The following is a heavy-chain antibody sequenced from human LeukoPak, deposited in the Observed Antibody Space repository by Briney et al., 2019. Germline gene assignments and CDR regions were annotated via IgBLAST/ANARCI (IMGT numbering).Heavy chain of an antibody. J-gene: IGHJ5*02. CDR2: INPNSGGT. Sequence: GASVKVSCKASGYTFTGYYMHWVRQAPGQGLEWMGWINPNSGGTNYAQKFQGRVTMTRDTSISTAYMELSRLRSDDTAVYYCARSIVGATRERNWFDPWGQGTLVTVSS. V-gene: IGHV1-2*02. CDR3: ARSIVGATRERNWFDP. CDR1: GYTFTGYY. D-gene: IGHD1-26*01.